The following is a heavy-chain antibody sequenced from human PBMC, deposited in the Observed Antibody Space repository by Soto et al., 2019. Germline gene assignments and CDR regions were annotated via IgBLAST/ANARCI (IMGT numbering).Heavy chain of an antibody. CDR2: IYYSGTT. CDR1: GGSIINYY. J-gene: IGHJ3*01. V-gene: IGHV4-59*01. Sequence: SEPLSLTCTVSGGSIINYYWSWILQHPEKGLEYIGYIYYSGTTNYNPSLESRVTIIVDTSKNQFSLNLSSATAADTAVYYCARFDSSGYRAFDFSGQGTMLTV. D-gene: IGHD3-22*01. CDR3: ARFDSSGYRAFDF.